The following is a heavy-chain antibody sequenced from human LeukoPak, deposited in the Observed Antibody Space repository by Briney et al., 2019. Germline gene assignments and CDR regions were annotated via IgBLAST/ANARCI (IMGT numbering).Heavy chain of an antibody. J-gene: IGHJ4*02. D-gene: IGHD6-19*01. CDR1: GFIVSDNY. V-gene: IGHV3-NL1*01. CDR3: ARDGSSGWSHDY. CDR2: IYSDVSAYTGGSA. Sequence: RAGGSLRLSCAASGFIVSDNYITWVRQAPGKGLEWVSLIYSDVSAYTGGSAYYADSVKGRFTISRDNSKNTLYLQMNSLRAEDTAVYYCARDGSSGWSHDYWGQGALVTVSS.